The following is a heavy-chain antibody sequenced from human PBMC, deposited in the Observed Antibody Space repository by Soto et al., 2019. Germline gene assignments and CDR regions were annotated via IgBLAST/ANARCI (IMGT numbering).Heavy chain of an antibody. J-gene: IGHJ4*02. CDR3: ATGGYFLDY. CDR2: IKSKPAGGTI. D-gene: IGHD3-16*01. V-gene: IGHV3-15*07. Sequence: EVEMVESGGNLVQPGGSLRLSCVASGFIFSNAWMNWVRQAPGKGLEWVGRIKSKPAGGTIDYAAPVQDRFTISRDDSKNVVYLQMNSLKTEDTAVYYCATGGYFLDYWGQGTLVTVSS. CDR1: GFIFSNAW.